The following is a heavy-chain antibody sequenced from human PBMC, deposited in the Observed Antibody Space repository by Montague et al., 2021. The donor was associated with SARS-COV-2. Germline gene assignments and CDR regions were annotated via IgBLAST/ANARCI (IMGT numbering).Heavy chain of an antibody. V-gene: IGHV4-4*02. Sequence: SETLSLTCAVSGGSISSSDWWSWVRQPPGKRLEWIGEIYHSGSTXXNPSLKSRVTISVDKSKNQFSLKLSSVTAADTAVYYCASRGAGWFGSNPERFDYWGQGTLVTVSS. J-gene: IGHJ4*02. D-gene: IGHD3-10*01. CDR2: IYHSGST. CDR3: ASRGAGWFGSNPERFDY. CDR1: GGSISSSDW.